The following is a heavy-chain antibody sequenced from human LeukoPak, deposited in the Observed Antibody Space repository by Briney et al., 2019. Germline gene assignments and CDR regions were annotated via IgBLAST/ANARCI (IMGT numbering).Heavy chain of an antibody. V-gene: IGHV4-31*03. Sequence: SETLSLTCTVSGGSISSGGYYWSWIRQHPGKGLEWIGYIYYSGSTYYNPSLKSRVTISVDTSKNQFSLKLSSVTAADTAVYYCARHGFYDSSGYYNVNYFDYWGQGTLVTVSS. D-gene: IGHD3-22*01. CDR1: GGSISSGGYY. J-gene: IGHJ4*02. CDR3: ARHGFYDSSGYYNVNYFDY. CDR2: IYYSGST.